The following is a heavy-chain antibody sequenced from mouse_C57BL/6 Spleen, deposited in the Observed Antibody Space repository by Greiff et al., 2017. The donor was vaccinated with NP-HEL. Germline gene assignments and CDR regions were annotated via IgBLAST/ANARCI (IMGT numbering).Heavy chain of an antibody. CDR1: GYTFTSYW. V-gene: IGHV1-64*01. J-gene: IGHJ3*01. D-gene: IGHD1-1*02. CDR3: ARSGSFWFAY. CDR2: IHPNSGST. Sequence: QVQLQQPGAELVKPGASVKLSCKASGYTFTSYWMHWAKQRPGQGLEWIGMIHPNSGSTNYNEKFKSKATLTVDKSSSTAYMQLSSLTSEDSAVYYCARSGSFWFAYWGQGTLVTVSA.